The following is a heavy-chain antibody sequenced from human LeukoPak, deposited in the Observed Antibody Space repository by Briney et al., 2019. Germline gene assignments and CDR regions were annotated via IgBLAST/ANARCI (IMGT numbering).Heavy chain of an antibody. CDR1: GGSISIYY. V-gene: IGHV4-4*07. D-gene: IGHD3-10*01. Sequence: PSETPSLTCTVSGGSISIYYWSWIRQPAGKGLEWIGRIYTSGTTHYNPSLKSRVTMSVDTSKNQFSLKLSSVTAAVTAVYYCARSGYYSSGKYLPNWFDPWGQGTLVTVSS. CDR2: IYTSGTT. J-gene: IGHJ5*02. CDR3: ARSGYYSSGKYLPNWFDP.